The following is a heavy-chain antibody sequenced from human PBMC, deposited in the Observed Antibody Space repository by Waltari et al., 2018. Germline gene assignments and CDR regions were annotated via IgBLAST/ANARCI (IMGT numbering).Heavy chain of an antibody. J-gene: IGHJ5*02. CDR1: GYSTSSGSS. CDR2: INHSGST. Sequence: QVQLQESGPGLVTPSETLYLTCAAAGYSTSSGSSCACIRQPPATGLEWMGIINHSGSTYYNPSLKSRVTISVDTSKNQFSLKLSSVTAADTAVYYCARDPNPLTMVQGPPNWFDPWGQGTLVTVSS. CDR3: ARDPNPLTMVQGPPNWFDP. D-gene: IGHD3-10*01. V-gene: IGHV4-38-2*02.